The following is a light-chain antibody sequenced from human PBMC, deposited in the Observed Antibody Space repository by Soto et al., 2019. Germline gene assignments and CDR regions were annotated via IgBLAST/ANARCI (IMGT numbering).Light chain of an antibody. V-gene: IGKV3-20*01. CDR3: QQSGSSPPIT. CDR1: QSVSRSS. Sequence: EIVLTQSPGTLSLSPGERATLSCRASQSVSRSSLAWYQQKPGQAPRLLIYGASSRATGIPDRFSGSGSGTDFTLTISRLEPEDFAVYYCQQSGSSPPITFGQGTRLEIK. CDR2: GAS. J-gene: IGKJ5*01.